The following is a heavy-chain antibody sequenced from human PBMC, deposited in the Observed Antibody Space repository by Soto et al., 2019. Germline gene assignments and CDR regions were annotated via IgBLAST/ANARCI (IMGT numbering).Heavy chain of an antibody. V-gene: IGHV4-39*01. Sequence: SELLSLSCTVSDGSISSISYCWGWIRQPPGKGLEWIGSIYYSGSTYYNPSLKSRVTISVDRSKNQFSLKLSSVTAADTAVYYCARHSGYDYYFDYWGQGTLVTVSS. CDR3: ARHSGYDYYFDY. CDR2: IYYSGST. D-gene: IGHD5-12*01. CDR1: DGSISSISYC. J-gene: IGHJ4*02.